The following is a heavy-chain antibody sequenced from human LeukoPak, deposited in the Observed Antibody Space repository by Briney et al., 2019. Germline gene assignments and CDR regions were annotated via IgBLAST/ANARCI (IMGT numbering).Heavy chain of an antibody. CDR1: GFTFSSYS. CDR2: ISSSSSYI. CDR3: AKEGITMVRGVIITPRDYYYYYMDV. J-gene: IGHJ6*03. Sequence: KSGGSLRLSCAASGFTFSSYSMNWVRQAPGKGLEWVSSISSSSSYIYYADSVKGRFTISRDNAKNSLYLQMNSLRAEDTAVYYCAKEGITMVRGVIITPRDYYYYYMDVWGKGTTVTVSS. D-gene: IGHD3-10*01. V-gene: IGHV3-21*01.